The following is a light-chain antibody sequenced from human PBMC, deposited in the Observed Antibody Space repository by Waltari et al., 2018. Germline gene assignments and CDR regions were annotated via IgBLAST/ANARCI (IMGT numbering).Light chain of an antibody. J-gene: IGLJ2*01. CDR1: TGAVTSGHY. V-gene: IGLV7-46*01. CDR2: NTS. CDR3: LLSYSGARV. Sequence: QAVVTQEPSLTVSPGGTVTLTCGSSTGAVTSGHYPYWFQQKPGQAPRPLVYNTSNKPSWTPARCSGSRLGGKAALTLSGAQPEDEAEYYCLLSYSGARVFGGGTKLTVL.